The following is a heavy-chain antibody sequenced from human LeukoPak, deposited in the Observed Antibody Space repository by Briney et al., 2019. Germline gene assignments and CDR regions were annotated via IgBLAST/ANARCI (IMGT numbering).Heavy chain of an antibody. CDR3: ARAHPVRYFDWFTPLDV. J-gene: IGHJ6*04. Sequence: ASVKVSCKASGYTFTSYYMHWVRQAPGQGLEWMGIINPSGGSTGYAQKFQGRVTMTRDTSTRTVYMELSSLRSEDTAVYYCARAHPVRYFDWFTPLDVWGKGTTVTVSS. V-gene: IGHV1-46*01. CDR2: INPSGGST. CDR1: GYTFTSYY. D-gene: IGHD3-9*01.